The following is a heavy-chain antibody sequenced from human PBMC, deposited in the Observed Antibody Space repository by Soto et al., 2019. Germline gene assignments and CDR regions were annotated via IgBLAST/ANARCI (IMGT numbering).Heavy chain of an antibody. CDR3: ESALMTVSGSRNY. Sequence: AGSLRLSCGASGFTCNTYDMHWVRQAPGKGLEWVSSITTSSAYIYYADSLKGRFTISRDNAKNSLYLQMNRLRAEDTTGYYWESALMTVSGSRNYRGPAPLVTASP. CDR2: ITTSSAYI. D-gene: IGHD6-19*01. V-gene: IGHV3-21*01. J-gene: IGHJ4*02. CDR1: GFTCNTYD.